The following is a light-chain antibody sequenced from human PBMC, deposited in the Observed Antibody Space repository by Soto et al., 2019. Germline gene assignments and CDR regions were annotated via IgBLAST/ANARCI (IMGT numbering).Light chain of an antibody. CDR3: QRFNAFPHT. V-gene: IGKV1-9*01. CDR2: AAS. J-gene: IGKJ3*01. CDR1: QGIGIH. Sequence: IQLTQSPSSLSASVGDRVTITCRASQGIGIHLVWYQQKPGKAPKLLIHAASTLQGGVPSRFSGSGSGTDFTLTISSLQLEDFATYYCQRFNAFPHTFGPGTKVDVK.